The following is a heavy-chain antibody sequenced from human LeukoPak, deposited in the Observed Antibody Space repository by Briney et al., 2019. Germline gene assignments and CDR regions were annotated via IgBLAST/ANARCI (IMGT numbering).Heavy chain of an antibody. V-gene: IGHV4-61*01. CDR1: GGSVSSGSYY. Sequence: SETLSLTCTVSGGSVSSGSYYWSWIRQPPGKGLEWLGYIYYSGSTNYNPSLKSRVTISVDTSKNQFSLKLSSVTAADTAVYYCARVVVPAAKVRMNSRFDPWGQGTLVTVSS. J-gene: IGHJ5*02. CDR3: ARVVVPAAKVRMNSRFDP. CDR2: IYYSGST. D-gene: IGHD2-2*01.